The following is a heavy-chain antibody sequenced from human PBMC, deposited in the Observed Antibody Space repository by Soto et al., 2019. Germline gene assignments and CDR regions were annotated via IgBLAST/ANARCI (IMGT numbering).Heavy chain of an antibody. CDR1: GGSISSYY. CDR2: SYYTGST. Sequence: ASETLSLTCTVSGGSISSYYWSWIRQPPGKGLEWIGYSYYTGSTNYNPSLKSRVTISVDTSKNQFSLKLGSVTAADTAVYYCARHETLHGDYDHWGQGTLVTVSS. J-gene: IGHJ4*02. D-gene: IGHD4-17*01. CDR3: ARHETLHGDYDH. V-gene: IGHV4-59*08.